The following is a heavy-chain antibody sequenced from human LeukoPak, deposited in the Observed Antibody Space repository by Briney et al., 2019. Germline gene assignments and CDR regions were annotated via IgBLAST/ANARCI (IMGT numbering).Heavy chain of an antibody. CDR1: GFTFSSYG. J-gene: IGHJ4*02. CDR3: VKDHSNALLRFGELIRETRDGYFDY. CDR2: IRYDGSNK. D-gene: IGHD3-10*01. Sequence: GGTLRLSCAASGFTFSSYGMHWVRQAPGKGLEWVAFIRYDGSNKYYADSVKGRFTVSRDNSKNTLYLQMNSLRAEDTAVYYCVKDHSNALLRFGELIRETRDGYFDYWGQGTLVTVSS. V-gene: IGHV3-30*02.